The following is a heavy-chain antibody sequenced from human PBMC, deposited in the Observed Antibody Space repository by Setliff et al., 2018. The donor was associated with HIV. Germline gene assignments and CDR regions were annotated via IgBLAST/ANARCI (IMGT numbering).Heavy chain of an antibody. V-gene: IGHV4-61*02. D-gene: IGHD3-22*01. CDR3: ARSYYYDSSGYSSRYWFDP. CDR2: IYTSGNT. J-gene: IGHJ5*02. CDR1: GGSISSGSYY. Sequence: KTSETLSLTCTVSGGSISSGSYYWSWIRQPAGKGLEWIGRIYTSGNTNYNPSLKSRVTISVDTSRNQFSLKLSSVTAADTAVYYCARSYYYDSSGYSSRYWFDPWGQGTLVTVSS.